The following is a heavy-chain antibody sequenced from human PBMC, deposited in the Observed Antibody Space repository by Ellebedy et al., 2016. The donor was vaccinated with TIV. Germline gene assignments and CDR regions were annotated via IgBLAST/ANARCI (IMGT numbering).Heavy chain of an antibody. J-gene: IGHJ4*02. CDR3: ARASRRDGYNFHY. V-gene: IGHV4-4*02. CDR2: IYHSGST. D-gene: IGHD5-24*01. Sequence: SETLSLTCAVSGGSISSSNWWSWVRQPPGKGLEWIGEIYHSGSTNYNPSLKSRVTISVDKSKNQFSLKLSSVTAADTAVYYCARASRRDGYNFHYWGQGTLVTVSS. CDR1: GGSISSSNW.